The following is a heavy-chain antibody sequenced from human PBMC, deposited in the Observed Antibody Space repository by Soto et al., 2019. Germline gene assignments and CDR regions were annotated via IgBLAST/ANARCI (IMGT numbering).Heavy chain of an antibody. D-gene: IGHD3-22*01. J-gene: IGHJ5*02. CDR2: INQGGSET. CDR1: GFSFSTYW. Sequence: EVKLVESGGGLVQPGGSLRLSCAASGFSFSTYWMNWVRQAPGKGLEWVANINQGGSETHYVDSVKGRFIVSSDNGKNSLFLQMNSLKAEDTDMYHGLSSGYYTAWGQGALVTVAA. V-gene: IGHV3-7*03. CDR3: LSSGYYTA.